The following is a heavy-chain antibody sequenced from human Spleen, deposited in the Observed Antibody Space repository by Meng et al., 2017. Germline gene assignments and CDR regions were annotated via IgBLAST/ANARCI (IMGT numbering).Heavy chain of an antibody. CDR1: GFTFSSYS. CDR2: ISSSGSTI. D-gene: IGHD3-16*02. J-gene: IGHJ4*02. CDR3: ARDGMGRNDYVWGSYRDRYYFDY. V-gene: IGHV3-48*04. Sequence: GESLKISCAASGFTFSSYSLTWVRQAPGKGLEWVSYISSSGSTIYYADSVKGRFTISRDNAKNSLYLQMNSLRAEDTAAYYCARDGMGRNDYVWGSYRDRYYFDYWGQGTLVTVSS.